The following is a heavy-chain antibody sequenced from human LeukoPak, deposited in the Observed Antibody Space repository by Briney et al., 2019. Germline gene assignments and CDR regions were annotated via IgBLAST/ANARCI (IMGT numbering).Heavy chain of an antibody. CDR3: ARDYSVSYYYYYYMDV. Sequence: GASVKVSCKASGYTFTGYYMHWVRLAPGQGREWMGWINPNSGGTNYAQKFQGRVTMTRDTSISTAYMELSRLRSDDTAVYYCARDYSVSYYYYYYMDVWGKGTMVTVSS. CDR1: GYTFTGYY. V-gene: IGHV1-2*02. CDR2: INPNSGGT. J-gene: IGHJ6*03. D-gene: IGHD4-17*01.